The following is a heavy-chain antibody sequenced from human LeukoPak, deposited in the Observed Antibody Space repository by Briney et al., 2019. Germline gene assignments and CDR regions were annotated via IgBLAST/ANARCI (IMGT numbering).Heavy chain of an antibody. V-gene: IGHV4-61*01. Sequence: PSETLSLTCTVSGVSVSSGSYYWSWIRQPPGKGLEWIGYIYYSGSTNYNPSLKSRVTISVDTSKNQFSLKLSSVTAADTAVYYCARINFYLKNAFDIWGQGTMVTVSS. CDR3: ARINFYLKNAFDI. CDR1: GVSVSSGSYY. D-gene: IGHD2/OR15-2a*01. J-gene: IGHJ3*02. CDR2: IYYSGST.